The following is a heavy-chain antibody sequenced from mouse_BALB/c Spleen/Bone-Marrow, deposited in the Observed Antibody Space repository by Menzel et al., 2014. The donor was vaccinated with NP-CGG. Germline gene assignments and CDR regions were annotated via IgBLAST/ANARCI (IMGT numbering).Heavy chain of an antibody. CDR2: IYPGDGST. J-gene: IGHJ1*01. V-gene: IGHV1S56*01. D-gene: IGHD2-14*01. Sequence: VQLQQSGPELVKPGASVKMSCKASGYTFTSYFIHWVKQRPGQGLEWIAWIYPGDGSTKYNEKFKGKTTLTADKSSSTAYMLLSSLTSEDSAIFFCAYYRYDEYFDVWGAGTTVTVSS. CDR3: AYYRYDEYFDV. CDR1: GYTFTSYF.